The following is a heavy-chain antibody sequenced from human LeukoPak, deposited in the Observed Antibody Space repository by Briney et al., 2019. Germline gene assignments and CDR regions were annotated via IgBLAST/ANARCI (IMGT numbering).Heavy chain of an antibody. Sequence: GASVKVSCKASGYTFTGYYMHWVRQAPGQGLEWMGWINPNSGGTNYAQKFQGRVTMTRDTSISTAYMELSRLRSDDTAVYYCARDGSGIEAAGTVAWGQGTLVTVSS. CDR2: INPNSGGT. CDR1: GYTFTGYY. V-gene: IGHV1-2*02. D-gene: IGHD6-13*01. J-gene: IGHJ5*02. CDR3: ARDGSGIEAAGTVA.